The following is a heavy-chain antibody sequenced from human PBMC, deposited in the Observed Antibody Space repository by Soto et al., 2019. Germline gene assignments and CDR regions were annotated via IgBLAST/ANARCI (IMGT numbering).Heavy chain of an antibody. CDR2: ITGRSSPT. V-gene: IGHV3-48*01. Sequence: PGGSLRLSCAASGFTFSSYSMNWVRQAPGKGLEWVSYITGRSSPTYYADFVQGRFTITRDNARNSLYLHMNSLRAEDTAVYFCTRDTNALDFWGRGTVVTVSS. CDR3: TRDTNALDF. J-gene: IGHJ3*01. CDR1: GFTFSSYS.